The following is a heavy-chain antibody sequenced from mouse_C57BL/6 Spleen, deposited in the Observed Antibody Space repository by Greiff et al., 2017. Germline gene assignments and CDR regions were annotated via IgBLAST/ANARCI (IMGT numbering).Heavy chain of an antibody. J-gene: IGHJ1*03. CDR3: ARIWDEVYFDV. CDR1: GYTFTSYW. CDR2: IDPSDSYT. Sequence: QVQLQQPGAELVMPGASVKLSCKASGYTFTSYWMHWVKQRPGQGLEWIGEIDPSDSYTNYNQKFKGKSTLTVDKSSSTAYMQLSSLTSEDSAVYYCARIWDEVYFDVWGTGTTVTVSS. D-gene: IGHD4-1*01. V-gene: IGHV1-69*01.